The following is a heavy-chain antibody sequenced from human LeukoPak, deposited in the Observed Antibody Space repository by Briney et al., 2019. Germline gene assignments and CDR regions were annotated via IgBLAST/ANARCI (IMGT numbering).Heavy chain of an antibody. D-gene: IGHD5-24*01. CDR2: IYYSGST. CDR1: GGSISSYY. V-gene: IGHV4-59*01. J-gene: IGHJ4*02. CDR3: ARERRDGYNRAVDY. Sequence: SETLSLTCTVSGGSISSYYWSWIRQPPGKGLEWIGYIYYSGSTNYNPSLKSRVTISVDTSKNQFSLKLSSVNAADTAVYYCARERRDGYNRAVDYWGQGTLVTVSS.